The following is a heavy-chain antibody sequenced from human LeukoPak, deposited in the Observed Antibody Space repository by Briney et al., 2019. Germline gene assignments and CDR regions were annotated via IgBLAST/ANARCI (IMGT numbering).Heavy chain of an antibody. CDR2: VSSSGGST. CDR3: AKDWGSLGYYDY. V-gene: IGHV3-23*01. J-gene: IGHJ4*02. CDR1: GFTFSSYA. D-gene: IGHD3-16*01. Sequence: PGGSLRLSCAASGFTFSSYAMSWVRQAPGKGLEWVSVVSSSGGSTYYADSVKGRFTISRDNSKNTLYLQMNSPRADDTAVYYCAKDWGSLGYYDYWGQGTLVTVSS.